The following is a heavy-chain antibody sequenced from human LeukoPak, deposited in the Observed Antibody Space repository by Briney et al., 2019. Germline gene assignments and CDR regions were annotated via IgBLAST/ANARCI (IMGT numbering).Heavy chain of an antibody. D-gene: IGHD2-2*01. Sequence: SETLSLTCAVSGGSISSSNWWSWVRQPPGKGLEWIGEIYDSGSTNYNPSLKSRVTISVDKSKNQFSLKLSSVTAADTAVYYCARGGSTSLYYYYGMDVWGKGTTVTVSS. CDR3: ARGGSTSLYYYYGMDV. CDR2: IYDSGST. V-gene: IGHV4-4*02. J-gene: IGHJ6*04. CDR1: GGSISSSNW.